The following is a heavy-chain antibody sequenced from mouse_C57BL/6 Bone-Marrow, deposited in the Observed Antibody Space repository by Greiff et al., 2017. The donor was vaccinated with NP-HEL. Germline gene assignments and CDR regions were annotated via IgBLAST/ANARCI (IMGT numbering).Heavy chain of an antibody. CDR2: INPSNGGT. Sequence: VQLQQPGTELVKPGASVKLSCKASGYTFTSYWMHWVKQRPGQGLEWIGNINPSNGGTNYNEKFKSKATLTVDKSSSTAYMQLSSLTSEDSAVYYCARSGDYYGSIYWYFDVWGTGTTVTVSS. V-gene: IGHV1-53*01. CDR1: GYTFTSYW. CDR3: ARSGDYYGSIYWYFDV. D-gene: IGHD1-1*01. J-gene: IGHJ1*03.